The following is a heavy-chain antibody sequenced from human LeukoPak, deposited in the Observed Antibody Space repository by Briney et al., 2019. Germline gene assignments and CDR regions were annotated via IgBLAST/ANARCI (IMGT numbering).Heavy chain of an antibody. D-gene: IGHD2-8*01. CDR2: INEDGSII. CDR3: VRDLILVWTPGDDFDY. Sequence: GGSLRLSCAASEFTFSSYWMHWVRQAPGKGLEWVSRINEDGSIITYADSVKGRFTISRDNAKNTLYLQTNSLRAEDTAVYYCVRDLILVWTPGDDFDYWGQGTLVTVSS. V-gene: IGHV3-74*01. CDR1: EFTFSSYW. J-gene: IGHJ4*02.